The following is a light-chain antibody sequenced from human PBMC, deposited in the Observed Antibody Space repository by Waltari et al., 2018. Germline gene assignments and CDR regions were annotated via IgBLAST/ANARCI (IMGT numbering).Light chain of an antibody. V-gene: IGKV3-20*01. J-gene: IGKJ3*01. CDR2: GAS. CDR3: QQYGSSPRAFT. Sequence: EIVLTQSPGTLSLSPGERATLSCRASQSVSSSYLAWYQQKPGQAPRRLIYGASSRATGIPDRFSGSGSGTDFTLTISRLEPEDFAVYYCQQYGSSPRAFTFGPGTKVDIK. CDR1: QSVSSSY.